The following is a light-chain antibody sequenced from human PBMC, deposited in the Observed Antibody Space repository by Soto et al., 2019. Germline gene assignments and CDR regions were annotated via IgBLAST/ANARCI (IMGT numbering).Light chain of an antibody. Sequence: QSALTQPASVSGAPGQSITISCTGTNSDVNYVSWHQQHPGKAPKLMIYEVINRSSGVSTRFSGSKSGNTASLTISGLQAEDEADYYCSSYTSSSTLFGTGTKLTVL. V-gene: IGLV2-14*01. J-gene: IGLJ1*01. CDR3: SSYTSSSTL. CDR2: EVI. CDR1: NSDVNY.